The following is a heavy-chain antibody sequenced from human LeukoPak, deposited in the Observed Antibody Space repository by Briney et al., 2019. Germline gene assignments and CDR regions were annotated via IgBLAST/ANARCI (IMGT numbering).Heavy chain of an antibody. D-gene: IGHD3-22*01. J-gene: IGHJ4*02. V-gene: IGHV3-21*01. CDR3: ASANYYDSSGYYSAKEYYFDY. CDR2: IISSSSYI. CDR1: GFTFSSYS. Sequence: GGSLRLSWAASGFTFSSYSMKWGRQAPGKGLEWVSYIISSSSYIYYADSVKGRFTISRDNAKNSLYLKMNSLRAEHPAVYYCASANYYDSSGYYSAKEYYFDYWGQGTLVTVSS.